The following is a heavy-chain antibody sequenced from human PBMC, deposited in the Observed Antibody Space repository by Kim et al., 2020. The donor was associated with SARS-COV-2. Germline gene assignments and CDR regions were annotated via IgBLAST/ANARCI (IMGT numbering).Heavy chain of an antibody. D-gene: IGHD7-27*01. V-gene: IGHV4-59*13. CDR2: IHYSGTT. Sequence: SETLSLTCAASSGSISGYYWSWVRQSPGKELEWIGYIHYSGTTTYNPSLERRATISVDTAKNQISLKLTSVTAADTAVYYCAKLVSSGEVDHWGQGTLVTVSS. CDR1: SGSISGYY. CDR3: AKLVSSGEVDH. J-gene: IGHJ5*02.